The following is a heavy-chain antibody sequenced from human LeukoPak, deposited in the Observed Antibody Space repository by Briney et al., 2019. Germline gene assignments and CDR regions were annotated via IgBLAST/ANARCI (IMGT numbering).Heavy chain of an antibody. J-gene: IGHJ5*02. D-gene: IGHD3-10*01. Sequence: SETLSLTCTVSGGSISSSSYYWGWIRQPPGKGLEWIGSIYYSGSTYYNPSLKSRVTISVDTSKNQFSLKLSSVTAADTAVYYCARLRMKSGPNWFDPWGQGTLVTVSS. CDR2: IYYSGST. CDR3: ARLRMKSGPNWFDP. CDR1: GGSISSSSYY. V-gene: IGHV4-39*07.